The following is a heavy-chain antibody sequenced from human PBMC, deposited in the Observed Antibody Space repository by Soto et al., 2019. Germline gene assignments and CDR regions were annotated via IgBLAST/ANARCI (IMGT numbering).Heavy chain of an antibody. Sequence: SETLSLTCTVSGDSISNYYWSWIRQPPGKGLEWIGYMYNTGSTIYNPSLKSRVTISVDTSKNQFSLKLNSVTAADTAVYYCARDLWGYCGADCYPLDVWGQGTTVTVSS. D-gene: IGHD2-21*02. CDR3: ARDLWGYCGADCYPLDV. CDR2: MYNTGST. V-gene: IGHV4-59*01. CDR1: GDSISNYY. J-gene: IGHJ6*02.